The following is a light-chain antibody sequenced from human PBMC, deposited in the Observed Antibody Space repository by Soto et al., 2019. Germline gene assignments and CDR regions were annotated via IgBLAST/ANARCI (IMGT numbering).Light chain of an antibody. CDR3: AAWDDSLSGFYV. CDR2: RNN. J-gene: IGLJ1*01. CDR1: SGTNY. V-gene: IGLV1-47*01. Sequence: QSVLTQSPSASGTPGQTVTISCSGSSGTNYVYWYQQLPGTAPKLLIYRNNQRPSGVPDRFSGSKSGTSASLAISGLQSEDEADYYCAAWDDSLSGFYVFGTGTKVTVL.